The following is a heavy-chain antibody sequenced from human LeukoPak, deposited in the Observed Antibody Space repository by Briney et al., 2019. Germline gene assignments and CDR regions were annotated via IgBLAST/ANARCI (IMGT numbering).Heavy chain of an antibody. Sequence: SMKVSCKASGYTFTGYYMHWVRQAPGQVLEWKGWINTKSGGTNYAQKIQGRDTMTRDTSISTAYMELSRLRSDDTAVYYCARDGPYYDFWSGLYYFDYWGQGTLVTVSS. CDR3: ARDGPYYDFWSGLYYFDY. J-gene: IGHJ4*02. D-gene: IGHD3-3*01. CDR1: GYTFTGYY. V-gene: IGHV1-2*02. CDR2: INTKSGGT.